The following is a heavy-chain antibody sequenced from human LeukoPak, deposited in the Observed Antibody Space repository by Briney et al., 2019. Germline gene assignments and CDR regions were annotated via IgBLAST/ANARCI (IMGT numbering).Heavy chain of an antibody. D-gene: IGHD4-17*01. CDR1: GFTFSNYG. CDR2: IRYDGSNK. Sequence: GGSLRLFCAASGFTFSNYGMLWVRQAPGKGLEWVAFIRYDGSNKYYADSVKGRFTISRDNSKNTLYLQMSSLRAEDTAVYYFAKEIWPTVTTPGWTYFDYWGRGTLVTVSS. V-gene: IGHV3-30*02. CDR3: AKEIWPTVTTPGWTYFDY. J-gene: IGHJ4*02.